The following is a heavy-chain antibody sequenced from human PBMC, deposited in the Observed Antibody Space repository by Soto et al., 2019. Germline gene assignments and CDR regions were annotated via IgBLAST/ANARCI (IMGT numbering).Heavy chain of an antibody. J-gene: IGHJ5*02. D-gene: IGHD3-22*01. CDR2: VDPEDAKT. Sequence: EVQLGQSGAEVKKPGATVKISCKVSGYSFTDYYIYWVRQVPGTGLEWMGFVDPEDAKTKYAEKFQGRVTITADTSRDTAYMELSSLTSADTAVYYCGSRYDSTGGLDPWGQGTLVTVST. CDR3: GSRYDSTGGLDP. CDR1: GYSFTDYY. V-gene: IGHV1-69-2*01.